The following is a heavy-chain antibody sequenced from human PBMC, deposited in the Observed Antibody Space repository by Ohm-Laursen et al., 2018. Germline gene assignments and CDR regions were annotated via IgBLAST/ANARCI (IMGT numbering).Heavy chain of an antibody. Sequence: SSVKVSCKASGYTFTSYDINWVRQATGQGLEWMGWMNPNSGNIGYAQKFQGRVTMTTETPTSTAYMELRSLRSDDTAVYYCARYYCGYDGCWFNLWGQGTLVTVSS. CDR2: MNPNSGNI. CDR1: GYTFTSYD. J-gene: IGHJ5*02. CDR3: ARYYCGYDGCWFNL. D-gene: IGHD5-12*01. V-gene: IGHV1-8*01.